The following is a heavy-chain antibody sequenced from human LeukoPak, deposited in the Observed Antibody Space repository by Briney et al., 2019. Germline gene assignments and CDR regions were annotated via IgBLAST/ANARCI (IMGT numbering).Heavy chain of an antibody. CDR1: GASISSYY. J-gene: IGHJ4*02. Sequence: SETLSLTCSVSGASISSYYWSWIRQPPGKGLEWIGYIYSSGSTNDNPSLESRVTVSLDTSKNQFSLILSSVTATDTAMYYCARQFGYSYAFDYWGQGILVSVSS. V-gene: IGHV4-59*08. D-gene: IGHD5-18*01. CDR3: ARQFGYSYAFDY. CDR2: IYSSGST.